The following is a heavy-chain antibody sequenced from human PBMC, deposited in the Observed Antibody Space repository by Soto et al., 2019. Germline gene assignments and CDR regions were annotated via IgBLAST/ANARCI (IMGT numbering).Heavy chain of an antibody. J-gene: IGHJ4*01. V-gene: IGHV1-69*06. CDR1: GGSFIA. Sequence: QVQLVQSGAEVKKPGSSVKVSCKASGGSFIAISWVRQAPGQGLEWMGGIVPISGTTNYAQKFQGRVTITVDKSTITAYMELSSLRSEDTAVYYCAREGFSGGYFDYWGPGTLVTVSS. CDR2: IVPISGTT. CDR3: AREGFSGGYFDY. D-gene: IGHD5-12*01.